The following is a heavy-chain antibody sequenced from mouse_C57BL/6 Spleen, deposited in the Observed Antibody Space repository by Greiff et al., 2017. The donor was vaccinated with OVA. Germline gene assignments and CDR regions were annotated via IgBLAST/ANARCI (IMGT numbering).Heavy chain of an antibody. J-gene: IGHJ1*03. V-gene: IGHV1-26*01. CDR3: ARSGSSYGYFDV. Sequence: EVQLQQSGPELVKPGASVKISCKASGYTFTDYYMNWVKQSHGQSLEWIGDINPNNGGTSYNQKFKGKATLTVDKSSSTAYMQLRSLTSEDSAVYYCARSGSSYGYFDVWGTGTTVTVSS. D-gene: IGHD1-1*01. CDR2: INPNNGGT. CDR1: GYTFTDYY.